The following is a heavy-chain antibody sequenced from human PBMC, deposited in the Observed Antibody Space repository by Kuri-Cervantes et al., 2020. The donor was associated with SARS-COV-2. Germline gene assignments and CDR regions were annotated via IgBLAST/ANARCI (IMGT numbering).Heavy chain of an antibody. CDR1: GFTFSNAW. CDR3: TTDRVLSSYGFRGLWYDY. D-gene: IGHD5-18*01. CDR2: IKSKTDGGTT. Sequence: GGSLRLSCAASGFTFSNAWMSWVRQAPGKGLEWVGRIKSKTDGGTTDYAAPVKGRFTISRDDSKNTLYLQMNSLKTEDTAVYYCTTDRVLSSYGFRGLWYDYWGQGTLVTVSS. J-gene: IGHJ4*02. V-gene: IGHV3-15*01.